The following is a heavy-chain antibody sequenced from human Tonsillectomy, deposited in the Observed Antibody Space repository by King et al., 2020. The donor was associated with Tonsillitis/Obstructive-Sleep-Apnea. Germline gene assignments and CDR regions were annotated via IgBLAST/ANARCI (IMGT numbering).Heavy chain of an antibody. V-gene: IGHV3-7*04. CDR1: GFTFSDYW. CDR2: INQNGREK. CDR3: ARDRRGGSVY. Sequence: VQLVESGGALVQPGGSLRLSCAASGFTFSDYWMSWVRKAPGKGLEWVANINQNGREKTDIDSVKGRFIIFSDNAKNSLYLQMNSLRAEDTAVYYCARDRRGGSVYWGQGTLVTVSS. D-gene: IGHD5-12*01. J-gene: IGHJ4*02.